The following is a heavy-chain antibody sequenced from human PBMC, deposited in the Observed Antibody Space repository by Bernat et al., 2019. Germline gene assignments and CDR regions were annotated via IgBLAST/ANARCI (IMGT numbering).Heavy chain of an antibody. CDR3: AGDNTKYSSSSLGRGYDY. V-gene: IGHV3-33*01. CDR2: IWYDGSNK. CDR1: GFTFSSYG. Sequence: QVQLVESGGGVVQPGRSLRLSCAASGFTFSSYGMHWVRQAPGKGLEWVAVIWYDGSNKYYADSVKGRFTISRDNSKNTLYLQMNSLRAEDTAVYYCAGDNTKYSSSSLGRGYDYWGQGTLVTVSS. J-gene: IGHJ4*02. D-gene: IGHD6-6*01.